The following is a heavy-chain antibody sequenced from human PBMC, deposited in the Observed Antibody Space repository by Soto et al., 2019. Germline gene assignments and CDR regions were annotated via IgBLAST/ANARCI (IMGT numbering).Heavy chain of an antibody. CDR3: ARDRAARRPLPAYFDY. J-gene: IGHJ4*02. CDR1: GGTFSSYA. V-gene: IGHV1-69*13. D-gene: IGHD6-6*01. CDR2: IIPIFGTA. Sequence: GASVKVSCKASGGTFSSYAISWVRQAPGQGLEWMGGIIPIFGTANYAQKFQGRVTITADESTSTAYMELSSLRSEDTAVYYCARDRAARRPLPAYFDYWGQGTLVTVS.